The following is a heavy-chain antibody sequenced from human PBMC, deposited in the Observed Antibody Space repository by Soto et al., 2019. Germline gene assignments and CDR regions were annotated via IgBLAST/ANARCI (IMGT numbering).Heavy chain of an antibody. CDR3: ARDHVVLWSYYAS. CDR1: GYSFSSYG. Sequence: ASGKVSCKASGYSFSSYGISWVRQAPGQGLEWMGWVSAYNGNTNYPQKLQGRVTMTTDTSTSTAYMELRSLRSDDTVMYYCARDHVVLWSYYASWGQGTLALVSA. J-gene: IGHJ4*02. V-gene: IGHV1-18*01. D-gene: IGHD3-3*01. CDR2: VSAYNGNT.